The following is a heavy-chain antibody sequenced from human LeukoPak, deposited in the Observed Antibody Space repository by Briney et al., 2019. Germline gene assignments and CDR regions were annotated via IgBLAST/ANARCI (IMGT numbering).Heavy chain of an antibody. CDR3: ARGAAAGTGWFDP. D-gene: IGHD6-13*01. Sequence: ASVKVSCKASGYTFTRYYMHWVRQAPGQGLEWMGWINPNSGGTNYAQKFQGRVTMTRDTSISTAYMELSRLRSDDTAVYYCARGAAAGTGWFDPWGQGTLVTVSS. CDR1: GYTFTRYY. J-gene: IGHJ5*02. V-gene: IGHV1-2*02. CDR2: INPNSGGT.